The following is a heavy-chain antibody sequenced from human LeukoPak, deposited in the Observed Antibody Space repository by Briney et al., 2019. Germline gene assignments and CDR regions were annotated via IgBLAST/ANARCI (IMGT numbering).Heavy chain of an antibody. CDR2: IFPSGGEI. J-gene: IGHJ4*02. CDR3: ARDLYRIVVVPHYFDY. D-gene: IGHD3-22*01. CDR1: GFTFSTFA. Sequence: GGSLRLSCAASGFTFSTFAMIWVRQPPGKGLEWVSSIFPSGGEIHYADSVRGRFTVSRDNSKSTLSLQMNSLRAEDTAVYYCARDLYRIVVVPHYFDYWGQGTLVTVSS. V-gene: IGHV3-23*01.